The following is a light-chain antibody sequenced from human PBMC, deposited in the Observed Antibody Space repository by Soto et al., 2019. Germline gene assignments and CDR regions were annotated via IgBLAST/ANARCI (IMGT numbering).Light chain of an antibody. CDR3: SSYAGSNNYV. Sequence: QSALTQPPSASGSPGQSVTISCTGTSSDVGGYNYVSWYQQHPGKAPTLMIYEVSKRPSGVPDRFSGSKSGNTASLTVSGLKAEDEADYYCSSYAGSNNYVFGTGTKLTVL. CDR2: EVS. CDR1: SSDVGGYNY. V-gene: IGLV2-8*01. J-gene: IGLJ1*01.